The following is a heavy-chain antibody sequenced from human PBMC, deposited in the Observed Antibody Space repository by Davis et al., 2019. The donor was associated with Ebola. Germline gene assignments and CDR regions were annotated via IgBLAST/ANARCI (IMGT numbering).Heavy chain of an antibody. CDR2: ITSNGGST. D-gene: IGHD2-2*01. CDR3: VKARPRLLLPLSG. CDR1: GFTFSTYV. Sequence: PGGSLRLSCSASGFTFSTYVMHWVRQAPGKGLEYVSAITSNGGSTYYADSVKGRFTISRDNSKNTLYLQMSSLRTEDTAVYYCVKARPRLLLPLSGWGQGTMVTVSS. J-gene: IGHJ3*01. V-gene: IGHV3-64D*06.